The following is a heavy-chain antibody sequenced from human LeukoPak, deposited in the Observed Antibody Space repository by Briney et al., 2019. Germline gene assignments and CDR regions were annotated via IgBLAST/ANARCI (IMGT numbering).Heavy chain of an antibody. CDR3: ARALYFGELGYYYMDF. V-gene: IGHV4-4*07. D-gene: IGHD3-10*01. CDR1: GDSISTYS. Sequence: SETVSLTCTVSGDSISTYSWTWVRQPAGKGLEWIGRFSIRGSTQYNPSLRSRVTMSADTSKNQFSLMVTSLTAADTAVYYCARALYFGELGYYYMDFWGRGTTVTVSS. J-gene: IGHJ6*03. CDR2: FSIRGST.